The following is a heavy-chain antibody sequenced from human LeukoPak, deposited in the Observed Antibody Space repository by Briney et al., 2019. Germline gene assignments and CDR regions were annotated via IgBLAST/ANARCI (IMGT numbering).Heavy chain of an antibody. J-gene: IGHJ3*02. CDR3: ARPPFGVGWLIQNGDAFDI. CDR2: INTNTGNP. V-gene: IGHV7-4-1*02. Sequence: ASVKVSCKASGYTFTSYAMNWVRLAPGQGLEWMGWINTNTGNPTYAQGFTGRFVFSLDTSVSTAYLQISGLKAEDTAVHYCARPPFGVGWLIQNGDAFDIWGQGTMVTVSS. D-gene: IGHD3-10*01. CDR1: GYTFTSYA.